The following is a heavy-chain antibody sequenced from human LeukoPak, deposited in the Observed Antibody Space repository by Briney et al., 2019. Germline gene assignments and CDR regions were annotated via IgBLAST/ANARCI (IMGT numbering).Heavy chain of an antibody. CDR3: ARGRHSSGWYGVDY. V-gene: IGHV3-53*01. J-gene: IGHJ4*02. D-gene: IGHD6-19*01. Sequence: GGSLRFSCAASGFTVSSNYMSWVRQAPGKGLEWVSVIYSGGSTYYADSVKGRFTISRDNSKNTLYLQMNSLRAEDTAVYYCARGRHSSGWYGVDYWGQGTLVTVSS. CDR2: IYSGGST. CDR1: GFTVSSNY.